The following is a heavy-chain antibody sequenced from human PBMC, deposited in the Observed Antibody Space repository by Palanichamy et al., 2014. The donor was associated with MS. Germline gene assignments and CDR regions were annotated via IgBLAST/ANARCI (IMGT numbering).Heavy chain of an antibody. D-gene: IGHD1-7*01. V-gene: IGHV3-15*01. Sequence: EVQLVQSGEGLVKPGGSLRLSCEVSGLTFTNAWMSWVRQAPGKGLEWVGRIKSRSDGGTTDYAAPVEDRFTISRDDSRDTVYLQMNSLKTEDSAVYFCATKAGAIYDWSYGTYDFWGQGTPVTVSS. J-gene: IGHJ4*02. CDR3: ATKAGAIYDWSYGTYDF. CDR2: IKSRSDGGTT. CDR1: GLTFTNAW.